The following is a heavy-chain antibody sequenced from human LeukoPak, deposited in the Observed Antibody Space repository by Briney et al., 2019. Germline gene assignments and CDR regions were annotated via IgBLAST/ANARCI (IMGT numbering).Heavy chain of an antibody. CDR2: INPNNGYT. Sequence: ASVKVSCKASGYTFTDLTEYYIHWVRQAPGQGLEWMGWINPNNGYTKYAQKFQGRVTMTRDMSMNTAYMELSSLTSDDTTLYYCARRLGGSSEGYEFWGQGPLVTVSS. J-gene: IGHJ4*02. D-gene: IGHD1-26*01. V-gene: IGHV1-2*02. CDR1: GYTFTDLTEYY. CDR3: ARRLGGSSEGYEF.